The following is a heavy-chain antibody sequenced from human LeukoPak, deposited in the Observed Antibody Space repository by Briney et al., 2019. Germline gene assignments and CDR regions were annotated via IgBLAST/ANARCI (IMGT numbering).Heavy chain of an antibody. CDR1: GYTFTDHY. J-gene: IGHJ4*02. V-gene: IGHV1-2*02. Sequence: ASVKVSCKASGYTFTDHYLHWLRQAPGQGLEYLGWINPNGGGTNFPQKFQGRVTLTIDKSVNTGYMEITKLTSDDTAVYYCARIITSTWYNEFDCWGQGTLVAVSS. D-gene: IGHD1-14*01. CDR2: INPNGGGT. CDR3: ARIITSTWYNEFDC.